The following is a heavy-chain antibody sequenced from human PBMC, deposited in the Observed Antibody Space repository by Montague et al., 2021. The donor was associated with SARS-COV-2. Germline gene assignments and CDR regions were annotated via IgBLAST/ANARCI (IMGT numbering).Heavy chain of an antibody. Sequence: SETLSLTCTVSGGSLSTYYWSWIRQPPGKGLEWIGYIFHSGSTNYNPSLKNRVVMSVDTSKTQFSLQLTSVTAADTAVYYCARDRSRSGWDYYFANWGQGTLVTVSS. CDR3: ARDRSRSGWDYYFAN. CDR2: IFHSGST. D-gene: IGHD6-19*01. J-gene: IGHJ4*02. CDR1: GGSLSTYY. V-gene: IGHV4-59*01.